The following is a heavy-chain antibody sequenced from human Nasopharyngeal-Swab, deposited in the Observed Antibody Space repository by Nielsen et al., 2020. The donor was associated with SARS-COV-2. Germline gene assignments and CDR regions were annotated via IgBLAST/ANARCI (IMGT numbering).Heavy chain of an antibody. CDR3: ARSGSGYARGWFDP. CDR2: INWNGGST. CDR1: GFTFDDYG. Sequence: GESLKISCAASGFTFDDYGMSWVRQAPGKGLEWVSGINWNGGSTGYADSVKGRFTTSRDNAKNSLYLQMNSLRAEDTALYHCARSGSGYARGWFDPWGQGTLVTVSS. V-gene: IGHV3-20*01. J-gene: IGHJ5*02. D-gene: IGHD5-12*01.